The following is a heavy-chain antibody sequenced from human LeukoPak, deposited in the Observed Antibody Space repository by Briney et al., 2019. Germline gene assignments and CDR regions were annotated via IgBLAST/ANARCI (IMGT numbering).Heavy chain of an antibody. J-gene: IGHJ4*02. V-gene: IGHV1-18*01. CDR3: AREGVELSSPFDY. D-gene: IGHD3-16*02. CDR2: ISAYNGNT. CDR1: GYNFITYG. Sequence: ASVKVSCKASGYNFITYGITWVRQAPGQGLEWMGWISAYNGNTSYAQKFQGRVTMTTDTSTSTVYMELRRLRSDDTAVYYCAREGVELSSPFDYWGQGTLVTVSS.